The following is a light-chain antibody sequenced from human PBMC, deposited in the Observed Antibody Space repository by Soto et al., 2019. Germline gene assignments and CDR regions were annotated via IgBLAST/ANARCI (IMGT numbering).Light chain of an antibody. V-gene: IGLV2-14*01. CDR3: SSYTSSNTLLYV. Sequence: QSVLTQPASVSGSPGQSITISCTGTSSDVGGYNYVSWYQQHPGKAPKLLIYEVSHRPSGVSNRFSVSKSGNTASLTISGLQAEDEADYYCSSYTSSNTLLYVFGTGTKVTVL. CDR1: SSDVGGYNY. J-gene: IGLJ1*01. CDR2: EVS.